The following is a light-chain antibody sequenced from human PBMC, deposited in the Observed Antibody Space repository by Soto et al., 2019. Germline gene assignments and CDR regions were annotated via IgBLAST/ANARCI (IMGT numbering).Light chain of an antibody. J-gene: IGKJ1*01. V-gene: IGKV1-5*01. CDR1: QSISSW. Sequence: ESDSTLTTSVRDSVTISSRASQSISSWLAWYQQKPGKAPKRLIYAASSLQSGVPSRFSGSGSGTDFTLTISSLQPDDFATYYCPQYGSSHRPSAQRAKVDI. CDR3: PQYGSSHRP. CDR2: AAS.